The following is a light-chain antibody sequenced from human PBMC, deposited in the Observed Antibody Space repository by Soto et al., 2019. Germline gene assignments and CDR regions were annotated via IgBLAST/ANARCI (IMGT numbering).Light chain of an antibody. J-gene: IGKJ3*01. CDR3: QQYYGSPFT. CDR2: WAS. CDR1: QNVLYSSNNKNY. Sequence: DIVMTQSPESLAVSLGERATINCKSSQNVLYSSNNKNYLAWYQQKPRQPPKLLIYWASTRESGVPDRFSGSGSGTDFTLTINRLQAEDVAVYYCQQYYGSPFTFGPGTKVDIK. V-gene: IGKV4-1*01.